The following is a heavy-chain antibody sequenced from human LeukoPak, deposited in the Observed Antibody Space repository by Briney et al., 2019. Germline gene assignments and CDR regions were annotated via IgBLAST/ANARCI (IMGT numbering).Heavy chain of an antibody. J-gene: IGHJ4*02. CDR3: TTDFSSAVADTSDY. V-gene: IGHV3-15*01. CDR2: IKSKTDGGTT. Sequence: GGSLRLSSAASGFTFYNAWLSWVRQAPGKGLEWVGRIKSKTDGGTTDHAVPVKGRFTISRDDSKNTLYLQMNSLKTEDAAVYYCTTDFSSAVADTSDYWGQRTLVTVSS. D-gene: IGHD6-19*01. CDR1: GFTFYNAW.